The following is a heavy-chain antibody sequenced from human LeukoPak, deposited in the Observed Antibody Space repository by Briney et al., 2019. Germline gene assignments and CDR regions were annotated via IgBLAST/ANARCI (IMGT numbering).Heavy chain of an antibody. CDR3: ARSLPYGTTWYGRSDF. D-gene: IGHD6-13*01. CDR2: IRQDGDTR. J-gene: IGHJ4*02. V-gene: IGHV3-7*03. CDR1: GFPLNAYW. Sequence: GGTLRLSCAASGFPLNAYWMTWVRQAPGKGLEWVANIRQDGDTRYYVDSVKGRFTISRDNAMNSLYLQMNSLRAEDTAIYYCARSLPYGTTWYGRSDFWGQGTLVTVSS.